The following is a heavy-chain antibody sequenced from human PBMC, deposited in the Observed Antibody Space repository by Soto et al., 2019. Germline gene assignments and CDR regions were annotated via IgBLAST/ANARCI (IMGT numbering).Heavy chain of an antibody. Sequence: SETLSLTCTVSGGSISSGGYYWSWIRQHPGKGLEWIGYIYYSGSTYYNPSLKSRVTISVDTSKNQFSLKLSSVTAADTAVYYCARADVDTARKEAGFWFDPWGQGTLVTVSS. CDR3: ARADVDTARKEAGFWFDP. CDR1: GGSISSGGYY. D-gene: IGHD5-18*01. V-gene: IGHV4-31*03. J-gene: IGHJ5*02. CDR2: IYYSGST.